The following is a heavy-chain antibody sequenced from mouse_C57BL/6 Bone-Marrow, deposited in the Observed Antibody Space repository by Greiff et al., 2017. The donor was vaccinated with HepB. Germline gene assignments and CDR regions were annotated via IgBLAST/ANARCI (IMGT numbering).Heavy chain of an antibody. Sequence: EVMLVESGGGLVKPGGSLKLSCAASGFTFSDYGMHWVRQAPEKGLEWVAYISRGSSTIYYADTVKGRFTISRDNAKNTLFLQMTSLRSEDTAMYYCAWLPAWFAYWGQGTLVTVSA. D-gene: IGHD2-2*01. CDR3: AWLPAWFAY. CDR2: ISRGSSTI. J-gene: IGHJ3*01. V-gene: IGHV5-17*01. CDR1: GFTFSDYG.